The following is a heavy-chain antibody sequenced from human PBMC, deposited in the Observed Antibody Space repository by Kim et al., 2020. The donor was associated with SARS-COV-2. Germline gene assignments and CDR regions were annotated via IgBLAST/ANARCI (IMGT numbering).Heavy chain of an antibody. CDR2: IYPGDSDT. Sequence: GESLKISCKGSGYSFTSYWIGWVRQMPGKGLEWMGIIYPGDSDTRYSPSFQGQVTISADKSSSTAYLQWSSLKASDTAMYYCARQGQYYDILSWFDPWGQGALVTVAS. D-gene: IGHD3-9*01. CDR3: ARQGQYYDILSWFDP. J-gene: IGHJ5*02. CDR1: GYSFTSYW. V-gene: IGHV5-51*01.